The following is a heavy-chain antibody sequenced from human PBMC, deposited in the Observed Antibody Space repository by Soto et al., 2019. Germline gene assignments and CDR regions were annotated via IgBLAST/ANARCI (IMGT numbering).Heavy chain of an antibody. CDR1: GYTFTNYG. CDR2: ISTYNGDT. J-gene: IGHJ4*02. CDR3: AREDYSASFDY. V-gene: IGHV1-18*04. D-gene: IGHD6-13*01. Sequence: RASVKVSCKTSGYTFTNYGLTWVRQAPGQGLEWMGWISTYNGDTNYAQRLQGRVTMTTDTSTSTAFMELRGLRSDDTAVYYCAREDYSASFDYWGQGTLVTVSS.